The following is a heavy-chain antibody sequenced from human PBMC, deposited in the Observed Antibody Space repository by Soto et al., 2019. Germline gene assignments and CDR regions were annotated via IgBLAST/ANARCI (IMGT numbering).Heavy chain of an antibody. CDR1: GGSFSGYY. CDR3: ARVPNTYYYDSSGIDY. CDR2: INHSGST. J-gene: IGHJ4*02. V-gene: IGHV4-34*01. Sequence: SETLSLTCAVYGGSFSGYYWSWIRQPPGKGLEWIGEINHSGSTNYNPSLKSRVTISVDTSKNQFSLKLSSVTAADTAVYYCARVPNTYYYDSSGIDYWGQGTLVTVSS. D-gene: IGHD3-22*01.